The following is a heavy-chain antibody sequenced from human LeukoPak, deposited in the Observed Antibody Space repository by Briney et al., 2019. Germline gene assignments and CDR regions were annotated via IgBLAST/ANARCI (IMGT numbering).Heavy chain of an antibody. Sequence: GGSLRLSCAASGVTFSNAWMSWVRQAPGKGLEWVGRIKSKTDGGTTDYAAPVKGRFTISRDDSKNTLYLQMNSLKTEDTAVYYCTAYGSGTYYFDYWGQGTLVTVSS. CDR2: IKSKTDGGTT. V-gene: IGHV3-15*01. CDR1: GVTFSNAW. CDR3: TAYGSGTYYFDY. D-gene: IGHD3-10*01. J-gene: IGHJ4*02.